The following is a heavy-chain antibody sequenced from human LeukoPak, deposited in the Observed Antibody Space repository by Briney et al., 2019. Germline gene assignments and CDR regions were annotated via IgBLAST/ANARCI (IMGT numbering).Heavy chain of an antibody. V-gene: IGHV3-48*03. Sequence: GSLRLSCAASGFTFRTYEMNWVRQAPGKGLEWISYISSTGSAIHYADSVKGRFTISRDNTKNSLYLQMDSLRAEDTAVYFCVRDLGHSRHYFEYWGQGALVTVSS. J-gene: IGHJ4*02. CDR2: ISSTGSAI. CDR1: GFTFRTYE. D-gene: IGHD7-27*01. CDR3: VRDLGHSRHYFEY.